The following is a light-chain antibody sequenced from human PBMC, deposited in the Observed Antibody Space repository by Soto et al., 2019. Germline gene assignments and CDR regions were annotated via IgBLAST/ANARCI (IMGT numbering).Light chain of an antibody. CDR1: QGIRND. V-gene: IGKV1-6*01. J-gene: IGKJ2*01. Sequence: AIQMTQSPSSLSASVGDRVTITCRASQGIRNDLGWYQQKPGKAPKFLIYGASSLQSGVPSRFSGSGSGTDFTLTINSLQPEDFATYYCLQDYTYPYTFGQGTKLEIK. CDR3: LQDYTYPYT. CDR2: GAS.